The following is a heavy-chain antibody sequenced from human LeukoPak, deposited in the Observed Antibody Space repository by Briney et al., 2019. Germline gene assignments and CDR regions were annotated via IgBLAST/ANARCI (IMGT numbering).Heavy chain of an antibody. CDR2: ISGSGGST. V-gene: IGHV3-23*01. CDR3: AKGRSSWYSAFDP. J-gene: IGHJ5*02. CDR1: GFTFSSYA. D-gene: IGHD6-13*01. Sequence: GGSLRLSCAASGFTFSSYAMSWVRQAPGKGLEWVSAISGSGGSTYYADSVKGRFTISRDNAKNSLYLQMNSLRAEDTALYYCAKGRSSWYSAFDPWGQGTLVTVSS.